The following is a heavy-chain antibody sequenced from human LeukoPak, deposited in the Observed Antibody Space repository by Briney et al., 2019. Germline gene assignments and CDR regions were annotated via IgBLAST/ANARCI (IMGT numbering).Heavy chain of an antibody. Sequence: GRSLRLSCAASGFTFSSYAMHRVRQAPGKGLEWVAVISYDGSNKYYADSVKGRFTISRDNSKNTLYLQMNSLRAEDTAVYYCASGAWYYDFWSGLDVWGQGTTVTVSS. V-gene: IGHV3-30-3*01. CDR1: GFTFSSYA. D-gene: IGHD3-3*01. CDR3: ASGAWYYDFWSGLDV. CDR2: ISYDGSNK. J-gene: IGHJ6*02.